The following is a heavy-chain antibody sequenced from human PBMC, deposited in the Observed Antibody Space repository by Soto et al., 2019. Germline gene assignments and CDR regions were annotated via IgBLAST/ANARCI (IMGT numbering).Heavy chain of an antibody. J-gene: IGHJ4*02. Sequence: QVQLQESGPGLVKPSETLSLTCTVSGGSISSYYWSWIRQPPGTGLEWMGYIYYSGSTNYNTSHKSPVTISVGTSNIQLSLTLRSVTAADTAVYYCARRCGSNFNSGGKGTRVTFSS. CDR2: IYYSGST. D-gene: IGHD1-1*01. V-gene: IGHV4-59*01. CDR3: ARRCGSNFNS. CDR1: GGSISSYY.